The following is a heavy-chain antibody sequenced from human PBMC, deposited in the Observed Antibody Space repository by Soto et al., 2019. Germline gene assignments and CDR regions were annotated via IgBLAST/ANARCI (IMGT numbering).Heavy chain of an antibody. J-gene: IGHJ4*02. CDR1: GFTFSTYW. CDR3: AKGTYYYDSSGYLYYFDY. CDR2: ISGSGGST. Sequence: PGGSLRLSCVASGFTFSTYWMTWVRQAPGKGLEWVSAISGSGGSTYYADSVKGRFTISRDNSKNTLYLQMNSLRAEDTAVYYCAKGTYYYDSSGYLYYFDYWGQGTLVTVSS. V-gene: IGHV3-23*01. D-gene: IGHD3-22*01.